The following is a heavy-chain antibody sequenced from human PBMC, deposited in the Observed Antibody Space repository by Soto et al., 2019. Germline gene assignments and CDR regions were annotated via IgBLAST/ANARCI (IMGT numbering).Heavy chain of an antibody. CDR3: VRDRDGDGDYKLEL. J-gene: IGHJ6*02. D-gene: IGHD4-17*01. CDR2: IKGNGGTT. Sequence: EVQLVESGGGIVQPGGSLRLSCAASGFTFSNYWMHWVRQSPGKGLVWVSRIKGNGGTTNYADSVEGRVTISRDNAKNTVFLQLNSLRSEETGVYYCVRDRDGDGDYKLELWGQGTTVIVSS. CDR1: GFTFSNYW. V-gene: IGHV3-74*01.